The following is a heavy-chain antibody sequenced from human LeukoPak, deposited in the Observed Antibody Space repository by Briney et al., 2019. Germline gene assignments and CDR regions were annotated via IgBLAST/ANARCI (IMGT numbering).Heavy chain of an antibody. D-gene: IGHD3-22*01. V-gene: IGHV3-23*01. CDR2: ISGSGGST. CDR1: GFTFSSYP. Sequence: GGSLRLSCAASGFTFSSYPMSWVRQAPGKGLEWVSAISGSGGSTYYADSVKGRFTISRDNSKNTLYLQMNSLRAEDTAVYYCASYMIVVVTTVAPPDYWGQGTLVTVSS. CDR3: ASYMIVVVTTVAPPDY. J-gene: IGHJ4*02.